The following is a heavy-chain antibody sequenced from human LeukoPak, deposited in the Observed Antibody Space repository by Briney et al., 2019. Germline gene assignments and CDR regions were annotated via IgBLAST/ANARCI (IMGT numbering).Heavy chain of an antibody. Sequence: PGRSLRLSCAASGFTFSSYSMNWVRQAPGKGLEWVSSISSSSSYIYYADSVKGRFTISRDNAKNSQYLQMNSLRAEDTAVYYCARDYYYDSSGYSSYYYYYMDVWGKGTTVTVSS. CDR3: ARDYYYDSSGYSSYYYYYMDV. J-gene: IGHJ6*03. D-gene: IGHD3-22*01. CDR2: ISSSSSYI. V-gene: IGHV3-21*01. CDR1: GFTFSSYS.